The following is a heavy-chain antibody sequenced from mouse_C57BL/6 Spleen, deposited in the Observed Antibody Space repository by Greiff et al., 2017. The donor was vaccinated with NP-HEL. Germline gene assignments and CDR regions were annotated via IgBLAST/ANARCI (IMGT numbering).Heavy chain of an antibody. J-gene: IGHJ1*03. D-gene: IGHD1-1*01. CDR2: IDPSDSET. V-gene: IGHV1-52*01. CDR3: ARLNYGSSKDWYFDV. CDR1: GYTFTSYW. Sequence: QVQLQQPGAELVRPGSSVKLSCKASGYTFTSYWMHWVKQRPIQGLEWIGNIDPSDSETPSNQKFKDKATLTVDKSSSTAYMQLSSLTSEDSAVYYCARLNYGSSKDWYFDVWGTGTTVTVSS.